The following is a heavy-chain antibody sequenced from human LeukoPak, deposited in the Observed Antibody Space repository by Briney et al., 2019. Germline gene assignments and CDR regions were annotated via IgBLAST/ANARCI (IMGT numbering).Heavy chain of an antibody. Sequence: GGSLRLSCAASGFTFNTYVMSWVRQAPGKGLEWVSAISGSGGGTYYVDSVKGRFPISRDNSKNTLYLQMNSLRAEDTAVYYCATVYSSSPLRPMDVWGQGTTVTVSS. J-gene: IGHJ6*02. D-gene: IGHD2-2*01. CDR3: ATVYSSSPLRPMDV. CDR2: ISGSGGGT. V-gene: IGHV3-23*01. CDR1: GFTFNTYV.